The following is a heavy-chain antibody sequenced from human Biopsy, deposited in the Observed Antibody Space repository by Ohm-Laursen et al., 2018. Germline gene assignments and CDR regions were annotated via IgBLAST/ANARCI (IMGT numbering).Heavy chain of an antibody. CDR2: IITVSETA. Sequence: SSVKVPCKASGGAFTNYAINWVRQAPGHGLEWMGGIITVSETAGYAERFQGRVTITADVTTTTAYMDLSGLRSEDTAVYYCVAYPSSGFFENNDDFAMDVWGQGTTVIVSS. J-gene: IGHJ6*02. D-gene: IGHD6-19*01. V-gene: IGHV1-69*01. CDR3: VAYPSSGFFENNDDFAMDV. CDR1: GGAFTNYA.